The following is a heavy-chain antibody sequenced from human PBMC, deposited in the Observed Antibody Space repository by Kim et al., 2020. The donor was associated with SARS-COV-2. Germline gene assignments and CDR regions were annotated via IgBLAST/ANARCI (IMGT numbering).Heavy chain of an antibody. CDR3: ARDRGDYGSGSYLFYYYYGMDV. Sequence: ASVKVSCKASGYTFTSYGISWVRQAPGQGLEWRGWISAYNGNTNYAQKLQGRVTMTTDTSTSTAYMELRSLRSDDTAVYYCARDRGDYGSGSYLFYYYYGMDVWGQGTTVTVSS. D-gene: IGHD3-10*01. J-gene: IGHJ6*02. V-gene: IGHV1-18*01. CDR1: GYTFTSYG. CDR2: ISAYNGNT.